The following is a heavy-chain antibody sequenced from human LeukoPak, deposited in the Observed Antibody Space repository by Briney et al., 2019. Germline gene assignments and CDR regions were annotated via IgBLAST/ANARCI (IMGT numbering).Heavy chain of an antibody. J-gene: IGHJ5*02. CDR3: ARSSSSWPNWFDP. CDR1: GFTFSSYA. V-gene: IGHV3-23*01. CDR2: ISGSGGST. Sequence: GGSLRLSCAASGFTFSSYAMSWVRQAPGKGLEWVSAISGSGGSTYYADSVKGRFTISRDNSKNTLYLQMNGLRAEDTAVYYCARSSSSWPNWFDPWGQGTLVTVSS. D-gene: IGHD6-13*01.